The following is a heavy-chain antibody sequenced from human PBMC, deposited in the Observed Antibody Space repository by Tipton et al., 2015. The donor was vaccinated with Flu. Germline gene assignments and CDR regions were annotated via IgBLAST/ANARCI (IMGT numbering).Heavy chain of an antibody. J-gene: IGHJ4*02. D-gene: IGHD3-10*01. CDR1: GGSFSGYY. CDR3: ARGRGLWFGDRIDY. CDR2: INHSGST. Sequence: TLSLTCAVYGGSFSGYYWSWIRQPPGKGLEWIGEINHSGSTNYNPSLKSRVTISVDTSKNQFSLKLSSVTAADTAVYYCARGRGLWFGDRIDYWGQGTLVTVSS. V-gene: IGHV4-34*01.